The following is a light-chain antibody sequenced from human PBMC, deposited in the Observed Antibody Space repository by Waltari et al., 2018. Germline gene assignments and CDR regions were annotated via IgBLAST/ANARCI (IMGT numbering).Light chain of an antibody. CDR2: WAS. CDR3: QQYYDIPFT. Sequence: DIVMTQSPDSLAVSLGDRATINFRSSQSGVYSFDNKNQLAWYQQKPGQPPKVGIYWASTRESGVPDRFSGSGSETDFSLTISSLQAEDVAVYYCQQYYDIPFTFGPGTKVEIK. CDR1: QSGVYSFDNKNQ. J-gene: IGKJ3*01. V-gene: IGKV4-1*01.